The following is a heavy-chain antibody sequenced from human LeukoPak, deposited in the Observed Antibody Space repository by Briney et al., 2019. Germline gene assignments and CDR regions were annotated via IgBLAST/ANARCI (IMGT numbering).Heavy chain of an antibody. CDR3: ARDGDFYSGSWYAY. J-gene: IGHJ4*02. CDR1: GFTFSSYG. Sequence: PGGSLRLSCAASGFTFSSYGMHWVRQAPGKGLEWVAVIWYDGSNKYYADSVKGRFTISRDNSKNTLYLQMSSLRAEDTAVYYCARDGDFYSGSWYAYWGQGTLVTVSS. V-gene: IGHV3-33*08. CDR2: IWYDGSNK. D-gene: IGHD6-13*01.